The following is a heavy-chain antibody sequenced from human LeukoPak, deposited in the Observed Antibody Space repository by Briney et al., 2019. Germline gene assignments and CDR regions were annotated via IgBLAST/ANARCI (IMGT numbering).Heavy chain of an antibody. CDR1: GFTFSSYG. V-gene: IGHV3-30*18. J-gene: IGHJ5*02. CDR2: ISYDGSNK. CDR3: AKDSEA. Sequence: GGSLRLSWAASGFTFSSYGMHWVRQAPGKGLEWVAVISYDGSNKYYADSVKGRFTISRDNSKNTLYLQMNSLRAEDTAVYYCAKDSEAWGQGTLVTVSS.